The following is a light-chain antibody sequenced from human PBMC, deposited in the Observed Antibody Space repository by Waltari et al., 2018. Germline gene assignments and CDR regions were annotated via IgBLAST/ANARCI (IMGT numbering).Light chain of an antibody. CDR2: KAS. CDR1: QTSNKW. CDR3: QQFSSFPWT. J-gene: IGKJ1*01. Sequence: DIQMTQSPSSLSASVGDRVTITCRASQTSNKWLAWYQQKPGKAPKILIYKASTLESGVPSRFSGSGSGTEFTLTISSLQPGDFATYYCQQFSSFPWTFGHGTKVEIK. V-gene: IGKV1-5*03.